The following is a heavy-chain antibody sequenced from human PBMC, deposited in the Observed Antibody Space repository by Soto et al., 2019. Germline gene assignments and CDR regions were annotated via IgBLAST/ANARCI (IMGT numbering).Heavy chain of an antibody. CDR1: GFTISSNY. Sequence: EVQLVESGGGLVQPGGSLRLSCAASGFTISSNYMSWVRQAPGKGLEWVSVIYSGGSTYYADSVKGRFTISRDNSKNTLYLQMNSLRAEDTAVYYCARERQWLYAFDIWGQGTMVTVSS. CDR3: ARERQWLYAFDI. V-gene: IGHV3-66*01. CDR2: IYSGGST. D-gene: IGHD6-19*01. J-gene: IGHJ3*02.